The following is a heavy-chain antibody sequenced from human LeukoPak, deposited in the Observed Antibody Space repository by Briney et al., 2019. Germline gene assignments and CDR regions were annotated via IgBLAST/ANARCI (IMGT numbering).Heavy chain of an antibody. CDR2: ISYDGSNK. CDR3: AKGLYYYDSSGYPEYFQH. J-gene: IGHJ1*01. D-gene: IGHD3-22*01. CDR1: GFTFSSYG. Sequence: GGSLRLSCAASGFTFSSYGMHWVRQAPGKGLEWVAVISYDGSNKYYADSVKGRFTISRDNSKNTLYLQMNSLRAEDTAVYYCAKGLYYYDSSGYPEYFQHWGQGTLVTVSS. V-gene: IGHV3-30*18.